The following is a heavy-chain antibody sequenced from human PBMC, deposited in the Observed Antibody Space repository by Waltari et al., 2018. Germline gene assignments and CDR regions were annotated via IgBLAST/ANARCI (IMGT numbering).Heavy chain of an antibody. CDR3: ARGGVTTRGYDS. CDR2: IRPSSAHI. Sequence: EVHLVESGGGLVKPGGSLRLSCAASGFTFSTYSMDWVRQAPGKGLGWVSSIRPSSAHIYYADSVKGRFTISRDNARDSLYLEMNSLRPDDTAVYYGARGGVTTRGYDSWGQGTVVAVSS. D-gene: IGHD3-22*01. CDR1: GFTFSTYS. V-gene: IGHV3-21*01. J-gene: IGHJ4*02.